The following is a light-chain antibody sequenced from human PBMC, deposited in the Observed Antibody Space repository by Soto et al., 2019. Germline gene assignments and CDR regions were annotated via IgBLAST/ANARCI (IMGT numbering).Light chain of an antibody. V-gene: IGKV1-8*01. CDR1: QGISSY. CDR3: QQYYSYPRT. J-gene: IGKJ1*01. Sequence: AIRMTQSPSSFSASTGDRVTITCRASQGISSYLAWYQQKPGKAPKLLIYAASTLQSGVPSRFSGSGSGTDFTLTISCLQSEYVATYYCQQYYSYPRTFGQGTKVEIK. CDR2: AAS.